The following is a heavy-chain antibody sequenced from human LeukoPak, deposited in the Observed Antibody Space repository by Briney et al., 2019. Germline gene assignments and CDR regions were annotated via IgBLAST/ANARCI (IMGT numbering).Heavy chain of an antibody. CDR2: IRYDGSNK. Sequence: GGSLRLSCAASGFTFSSYGMHWVRRAPGKGLEWVAFIRYDGSNKYYADSVKGRFTISRDNSKNTLYLQMNSLRAEDTAVYYCANTLQWLTYYMDVWGKGTTVTVSS. D-gene: IGHD6-19*01. CDR3: ANTLQWLTYYMDV. J-gene: IGHJ6*03. CDR1: GFTFSSYG. V-gene: IGHV3-30*02.